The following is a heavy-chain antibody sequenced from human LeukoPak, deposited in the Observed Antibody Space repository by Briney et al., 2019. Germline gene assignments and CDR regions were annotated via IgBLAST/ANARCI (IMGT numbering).Heavy chain of an antibody. CDR3: ARVSAAAGYYYYYYGMDV. J-gene: IGHJ6*04. Sequence: PSETLSLTCTVSGGSISSYYWSWIRQPPGKGLEWIGYIYYSGSTNYNPSLKSRVTIPVDTSKNQFSLKLSSVTAADTAVYYCARVSAAAGYYYYYYGMDVWGKGTTVTVSS. D-gene: IGHD6-13*01. V-gene: IGHV4-59*01. CDR1: GGSISSYY. CDR2: IYYSGST.